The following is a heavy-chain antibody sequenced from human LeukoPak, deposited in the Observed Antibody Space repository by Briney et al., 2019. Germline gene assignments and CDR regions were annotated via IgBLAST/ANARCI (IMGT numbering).Heavy chain of an antibody. V-gene: IGHV3-23*01. D-gene: IGHD6-13*01. J-gene: IGHJ4*02. CDR3: AKDAAYSSSSYFDY. CDR2: ISGSGGST. Sequence: GGSLRLSCAASGFTFSSYAMSWVRQAPGKGLEWVSSISGSGGSTYYADSVKGRFIISKENSKNTLYLQMNSLRAEDTAVYYCAKDAAYSSSSYFDYWGQGTLVTVSS. CDR1: GFTFSSYA.